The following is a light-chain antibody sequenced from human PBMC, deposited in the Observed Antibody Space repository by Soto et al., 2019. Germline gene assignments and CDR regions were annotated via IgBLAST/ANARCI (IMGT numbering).Light chain of an antibody. CDR3: QQRSNWPPTWT. CDR2: DAS. CDR1: QSVSSY. J-gene: IGKJ1*01. V-gene: IGKV3-11*01. Sequence: EIVLTQSPATLSLSPGERATLSCRASQSVSSYLAWYQQKPGQAPRLLIYDASNRATGIPARFSGSGSGTYFPLTIRSLGPEDFAVYYCQQRSNWPPTWTFGQGTKVEIK.